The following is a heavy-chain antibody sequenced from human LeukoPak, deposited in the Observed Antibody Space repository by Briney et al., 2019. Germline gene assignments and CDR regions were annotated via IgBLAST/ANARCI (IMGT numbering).Heavy chain of an antibody. CDR2: ISSSGGST. D-gene: IGHD2-2*01. Sequence: PGGSLRLSCAASGFTFSSYARNWVRQAPGKGLEWVSNISSSGGSTYYFVKGRFTISRDNSKNTLYLQMNSLRAADTAVYYCAKGYCRSTTCKKSFFDYWGQGTLVTVSS. J-gene: IGHJ4*02. V-gene: IGHV3-23*01. CDR3: AKGYCRSTTCKKSFFDY. CDR1: GFTFSSYA.